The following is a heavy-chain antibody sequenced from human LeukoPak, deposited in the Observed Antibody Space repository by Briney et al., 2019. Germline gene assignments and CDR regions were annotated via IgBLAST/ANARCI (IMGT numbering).Heavy chain of an antibody. Sequence: GRSLRLSCAASGFTFSSYAMHWVRQAPGKGLEWVAVISYDGSNKYCADSVKGRFTISRDNSKNTLYLQMNSLRAEDTAVYYCAKDPTGYYYDSSGYYGGYWGQGTLVTVSS. D-gene: IGHD3-22*01. V-gene: IGHV3-30*01. CDR3: AKDPTGYYYDSSGYYGGY. CDR1: GFTFSSYA. CDR2: ISYDGSNK. J-gene: IGHJ4*02.